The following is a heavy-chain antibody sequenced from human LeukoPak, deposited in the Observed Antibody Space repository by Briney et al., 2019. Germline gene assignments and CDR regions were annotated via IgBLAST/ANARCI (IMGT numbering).Heavy chain of an antibody. V-gene: IGHV3-7*01. CDR1: GFTFISYW. Sequence: GGSLRLSCAASGFTFISYWLTWVRQAPGKGLEWVANIKQDGSEKYYVGSVKGRFTISRDNAKNSLYLQMNSLRAEDTAVYYCARVQRGYSYNPLGYYYYYMDVWGKGTTVTVSS. D-gene: IGHD5-18*01. CDR2: IKQDGSEK. CDR3: ARVQRGYSYNPLGYYYYYMDV. J-gene: IGHJ6*03.